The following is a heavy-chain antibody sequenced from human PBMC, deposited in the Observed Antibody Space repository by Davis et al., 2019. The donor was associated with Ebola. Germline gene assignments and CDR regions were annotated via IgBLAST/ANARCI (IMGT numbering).Heavy chain of an antibody. J-gene: IGHJ4*02. CDR3: ATYRDRFLEWLRLDY. CDR1: GYTLTELS. Sequence: ASVKVSCKVSGYTLTELSIHWVRRAPGKGLEWMGGFDPEDGETVYVQKFQGRVTLTEDTSTDTSYMELSSLRSEDTAVYYCATYRDRFLEWLRLDYWGQGTLVTVSS. V-gene: IGHV1-24*01. CDR2: FDPEDGET. D-gene: IGHD3-3*01.